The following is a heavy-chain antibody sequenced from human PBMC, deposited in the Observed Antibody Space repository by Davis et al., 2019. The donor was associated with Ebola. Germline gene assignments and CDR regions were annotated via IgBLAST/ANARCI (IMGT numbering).Heavy chain of an antibody. Sequence: HTGGSLRLSCAASGFTFSSYWMHWVRQAPGKGPVWVSRISPDGGRTGYADSVRGRFTISRDNARNTLYLQMNSLKAEDTAVYYCTRDFDRVREWGQGTLVTVSS. CDR2: ISPDGGRT. D-gene: IGHD3-22*01. CDR3: TRDFDRVRE. J-gene: IGHJ4*02. CDR1: GFTFSSYW. V-gene: IGHV3-74*01.